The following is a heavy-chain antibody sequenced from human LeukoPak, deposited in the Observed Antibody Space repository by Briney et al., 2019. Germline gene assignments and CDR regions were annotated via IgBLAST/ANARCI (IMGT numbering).Heavy chain of an antibody. D-gene: IGHD1-26*01. CDR3: ARDLIVGTAYAFDI. Sequence: ASVKVSCKASGYTFTSYAMNWVRQAPGQGLEWMGWINTNTGNPTYAQGFTGRFVFSLDTSVSTAYLQISSLKAEDTAVYYCARDLIVGTAYAFDIWGQGTMVTVSS. CDR2: INTNTGNP. CDR1: GYTFTSYA. V-gene: IGHV7-4-1*02. J-gene: IGHJ3*02.